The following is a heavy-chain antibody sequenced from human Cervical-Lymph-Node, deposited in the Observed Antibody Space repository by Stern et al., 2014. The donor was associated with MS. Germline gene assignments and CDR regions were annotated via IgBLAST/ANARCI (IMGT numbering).Heavy chain of an antibody. D-gene: IGHD1-26*01. CDR1: GMSLSASGMG. Sequence: QITLKESGPAVVKSTQTLTLTCTFSGMSLSASGMGVNWIRQPPGKALEWLALIGWGDDKYYTTSLKTRLTISKDIFKNQVVLTMTNVAPVDTATYYCARGPISGSNPRNSYYYGLDVWGPGTTVTVSS. CDR3: ARGPISGSNPRNSYYYGLDV. J-gene: IGHJ6*02. CDR2: IGWGDDK. V-gene: IGHV2-70*01.